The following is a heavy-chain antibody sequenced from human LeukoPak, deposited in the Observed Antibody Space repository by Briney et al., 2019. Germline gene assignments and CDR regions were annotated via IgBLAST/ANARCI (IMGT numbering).Heavy chain of an antibody. V-gene: IGHV4-34*01. CDR2: INHSGST. CDR3: ARPGLQTYYYDSSGYYYVD. Sequence: PSETLSLTCAVYGGSFSGYYWSWIRQPPGKGLKWIGEINHSGSTNYNPSLKSRVTISVDTSKNQFSLKLSSVTAADTAVYYCARPGLQTYYYDSSGYYYVDWGQGTLVTVSS. J-gene: IGHJ4*02. D-gene: IGHD3-22*01. CDR1: GGSFSGYY.